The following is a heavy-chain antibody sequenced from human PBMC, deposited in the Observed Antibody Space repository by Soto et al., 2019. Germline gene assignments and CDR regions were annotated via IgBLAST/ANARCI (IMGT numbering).Heavy chain of an antibody. J-gene: IGHJ5*02. V-gene: IGHV3-23*01. CDR2: FSGGGGGT. CDR1: GFIISDYG. CDR3: VRWNGFGDR. Sequence: EVQLLESGGGLVQPGGSLRLSCVVSGFIISDYGVTWVRQAPGKGLEWVSGFSGGGGGTFYADSVKGRFTISRDDPKNTAYLQMNSLGAEDTAVYYCVRWNGFGDRWGQGTLVTVSS. D-gene: IGHD1-1*01.